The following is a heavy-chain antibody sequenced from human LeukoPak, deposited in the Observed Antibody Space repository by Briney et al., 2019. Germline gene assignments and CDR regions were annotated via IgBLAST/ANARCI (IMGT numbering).Heavy chain of an antibody. V-gene: IGHV4-4*07. Sequence: SETLSLTCTVSGGSISDYYWSWVRQPAGKGLEWIGRIHISGTTYYNPSLKSRFTMSIDMSKNQFSLKLSSVTAADTAVYYCATYSITGAWAEYFLHWGQGTLVTVPS. CDR2: IHISGTT. J-gene: IGHJ1*01. CDR3: ATYSITGAWAEYFLH. D-gene: IGHD2/OR15-2a*01. CDR1: GGSISDYY.